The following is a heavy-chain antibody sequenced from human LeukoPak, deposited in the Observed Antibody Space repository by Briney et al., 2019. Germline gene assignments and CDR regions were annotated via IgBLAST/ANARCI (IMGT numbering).Heavy chain of an antibody. CDR3: ARVNEPQYIGGVMAFDI. CDR2: INPNSGGT. J-gene: IGHJ3*02. D-gene: IGHD1-1*01. Sequence: ASVKVSCKASGYTFTGYYMHWVRQAPGQGLERMGWINPNSGGTNYAQKFQGRVTMTRDTSISSAYMELSRLRSDDTAVYYCARVNEPQYIGGVMAFDIWGQGTMVTVSS. V-gene: IGHV1-2*02. CDR1: GYTFTGYY.